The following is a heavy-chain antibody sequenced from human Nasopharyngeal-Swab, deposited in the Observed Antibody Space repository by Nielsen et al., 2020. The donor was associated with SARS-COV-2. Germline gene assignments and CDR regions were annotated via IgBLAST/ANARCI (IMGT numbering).Heavy chain of an antibody. Sequence: SETLSLTCKASGDSITSTNYYWVWIRQPPGKGLEWIGSWYSIGGVYYNPSLKSRVTTSVDTSKNQFSLNLISVTAADTALFYCARAMTAVTSGDYFDHWGQGTLLTVSS. J-gene: IGHJ4*02. CDR3: ARAMTAVTSGDYFDH. CDR1: GDSITSTNYY. CDR2: WYSIGGV. V-gene: IGHV4-39*01. D-gene: IGHD4-17*01.